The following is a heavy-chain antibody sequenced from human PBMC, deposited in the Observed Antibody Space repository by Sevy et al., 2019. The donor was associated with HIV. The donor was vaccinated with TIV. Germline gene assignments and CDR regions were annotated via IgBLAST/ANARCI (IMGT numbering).Heavy chain of an antibody. CDR3: ARDLFSGGNAVYGY. CDR1: GFTFSSYA. Sequence: GGSLRLSCAASGFTFSSYAMNWVRQAPGKGLEWVSSINAFSCNIYYADSVKGRFTISRDNSKNTPYLQMSSVRAEDTAVYYCARDLFSGGNAVYGYWGQGTLVTVSS. V-gene: IGHV3-21*01. D-gene: IGHD2-15*01. CDR2: INAFSCNI. J-gene: IGHJ4*02.